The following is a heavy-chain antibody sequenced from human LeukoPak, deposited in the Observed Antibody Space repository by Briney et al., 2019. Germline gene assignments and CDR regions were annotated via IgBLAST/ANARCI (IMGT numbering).Heavy chain of an antibody. D-gene: IGHD1-26*01. CDR2: ISGYSGNT. V-gene: IGHV1-18*01. CDR1: GYTFTTYG. J-gene: IGHJ4*02. Sequence: ALVKVSCKASGYTFTTYGISWVRQAPGQGLEWVGWISGYSGNTDYAQKFQDRVTMTTDTSTSTAYMELRSLSSDDTAVYYCARDYRGSYYFYWGQGTLVTVSS. CDR3: ARDYRGSYYFY.